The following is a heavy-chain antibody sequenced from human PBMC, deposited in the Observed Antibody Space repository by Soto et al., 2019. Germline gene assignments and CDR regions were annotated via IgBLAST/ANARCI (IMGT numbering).Heavy chain of an antibody. CDR3: SKSYGFEYSCSQPHLDY. V-gene: IGHV3-23*01. Sequence: GGSMRLSCAASGITFSSYAMSWVRQAPGKELEWVSAISGSGGSTYYADSVKGRFTISRDNSKITLYLQMNSLRAEDTAVYYCSKSYGFEYSCSQPHLDYWGQGTLVTVSS. CDR2: ISGSGGST. J-gene: IGHJ4*02. CDR1: GITFSSYA. D-gene: IGHD6-6*01.